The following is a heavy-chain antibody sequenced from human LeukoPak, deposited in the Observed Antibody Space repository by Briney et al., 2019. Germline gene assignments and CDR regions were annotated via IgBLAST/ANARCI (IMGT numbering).Heavy chain of an antibody. CDR1: GFTFSSYS. CDR3: AREMAAPTGNWFDP. V-gene: IGHV3-21*01. CDR2: ISSSSSYI. J-gene: IGHJ5*02. D-gene: IGHD6-6*01. Sequence: PGGSLRLSCAASGFTFSSYSMNWVRQAPGKGLEWVSSISSSSSYIYYAGSVKGRFTISRDNAKNSLYLQMNSLRAEDTAVYYCAREMAAPTGNWFDPWGQGTLVTVSS.